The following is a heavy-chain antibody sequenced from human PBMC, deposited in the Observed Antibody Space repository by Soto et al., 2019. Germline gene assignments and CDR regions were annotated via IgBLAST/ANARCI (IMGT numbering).Heavy chain of an antibody. CDR3: ARERTMVRGVIDP. Sequence: QVQLQESGPGLVKPSETLSLTCTVSGGSVSSGSYYWSWIRQPPGKGLAWIGYIYYSGSTNYKPSLKSRVTISVDTSKNQFSRKLSSVTAADTAVYYCARERTMVRGVIDPWGQGTLVTVSS. J-gene: IGHJ5*02. V-gene: IGHV4-61*01. CDR2: IYYSGST. D-gene: IGHD3-10*01. CDR1: GGSVSSGSYY.